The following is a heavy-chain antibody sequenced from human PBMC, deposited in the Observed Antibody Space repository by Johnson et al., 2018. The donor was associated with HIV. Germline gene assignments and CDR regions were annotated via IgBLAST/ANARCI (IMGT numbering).Heavy chain of an antibody. CDR3: AKASNYYDSSRHAFDI. Sequence: VQLVESGGGLVQPGGSLRLSCVASGFTVRKGLEWVSVIYSGGSTYYADSVKGRFTISRDNSKNTLYLQMNSLRAEDTAVYYCAKASNYYDSSRHAFDIWGQGTVVTVSS. D-gene: IGHD3-22*01. V-gene: IGHV3-66*02. CDR2: IYSGGST. CDR1: GFTV. J-gene: IGHJ3*02.